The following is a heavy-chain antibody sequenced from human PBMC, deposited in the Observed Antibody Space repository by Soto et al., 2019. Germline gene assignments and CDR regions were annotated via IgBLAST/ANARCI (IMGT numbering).Heavy chain of an antibody. Sequence: SETLSLTCTVSGGSISSGGYYWSWIRQHPGKGLEWIGYIYYSGSTYYNPSLKSRVTISVDTSKNQFSLKLSSVTAADTAVYYCARDSASRFGELGYYGMDVWGQGTTVTVSS. CDR2: IYYSGST. CDR3: ARDSASRFGELGYYGMDV. CDR1: GGSISSGGYY. D-gene: IGHD3-10*01. J-gene: IGHJ6*02. V-gene: IGHV4-31*03.